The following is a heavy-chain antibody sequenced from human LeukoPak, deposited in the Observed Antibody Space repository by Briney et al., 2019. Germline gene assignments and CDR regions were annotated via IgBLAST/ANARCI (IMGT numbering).Heavy chain of an antibody. J-gene: IGHJ4*02. CDR1: GGSIRSYY. CDR2: IYYSGST. CDR3: ARLRVGYSYGYD. D-gene: IGHD5-18*01. Sequence: PSETLSLTCTVSGGSIRSYYWSWIRQPPGKGLEWIGYIYYSGSTNYNPSLKSRVTISVDTSKSQFSLKLNSVTAADTAVYYCARLRVGYSYGYDWGQGTLVTVSS. V-gene: IGHV4-59*01.